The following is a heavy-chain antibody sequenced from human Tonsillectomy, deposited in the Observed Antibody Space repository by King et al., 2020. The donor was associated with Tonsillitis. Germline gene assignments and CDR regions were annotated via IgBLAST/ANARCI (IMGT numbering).Heavy chain of an antibody. CDR1: GYILTDMS. J-gene: IGHJ6*02. CDR3: ATNLGFL. Sequence: GQLVQSGAEVKKPGASVKVSCKVSGYILTDMSIHWVRQAPGKGLEWMGGFDPEHGKIIYAQKFQGRVTMTEDTSTDTAYMELRSLRSEDTAVYYCATNLGFLWGQGATVTVSS. V-gene: IGHV1-24*01. D-gene: IGHD3-16*01. CDR2: FDPEHGKI.